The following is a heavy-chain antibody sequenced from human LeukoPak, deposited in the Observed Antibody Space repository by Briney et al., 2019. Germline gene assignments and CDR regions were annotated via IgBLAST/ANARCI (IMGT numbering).Heavy chain of an antibody. Sequence: ASVKVSCKASGYTFTSYGISWVRQAPGQGLEWMGWISAYNGNTNYAQKLQGRVTMTTDTSTSTAYMELRSLRSDDTAVYYCATGYSSSWSSRYYYYYGMGVWGQGTTVTVSS. CDR2: ISAYNGNT. CDR1: GYTFTSYG. D-gene: IGHD6-13*01. J-gene: IGHJ6*02. V-gene: IGHV1-18*01. CDR3: ATGYSSSWSSRYYYYYGMGV.